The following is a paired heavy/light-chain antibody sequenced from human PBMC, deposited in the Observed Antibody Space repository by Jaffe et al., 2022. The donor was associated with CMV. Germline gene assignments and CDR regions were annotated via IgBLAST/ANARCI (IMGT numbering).Light chain of an antibody. V-gene: IGKV2-24*01. CDR1: QSLVHSDGNTY. Sequence: DVVMTQTPLSSPVTLGQPASISCRSSQSLVHSDGNTYLSWLQQRPGQPPRLLIYKISNRFSGVPDRFSGSGAGTDFTLNISRVEAEDVGVYYCTQATQSSITFGQGTRLEIK. CDR2: KIS. CDR3: TQATQSSIT. J-gene: IGKJ5*01.
Heavy chain of an antibody. CDR3: ARDPPAKWLSSGWSSGNFAY. CDR2: INGYNGNT. J-gene: IGHJ4*02. D-gene: IGHD6-19*01. V-gene: IGHV1-18*04. CDR1: GYTFTSYG. Sequence: QVQLVQSGAEVKKPGASVKVSCKASGYTFTSYGISWVRQAPGQGLEWMGWINGYNGNTNYAQSLQGRVSMTTDTSTSTAYMELGSLRSDDTAMYYCARDPPAKWLSSGWSSGNFAYWGQGTLVTVSS.